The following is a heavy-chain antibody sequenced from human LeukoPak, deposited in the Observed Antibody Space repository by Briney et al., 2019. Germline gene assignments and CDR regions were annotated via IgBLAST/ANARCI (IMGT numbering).Heavy chain of an antibody. V-gene: IGHV4-34*01. CDR3: ARHRAGWFDP. CDR2: INHSGST. J-gene: IGHJ5*02. Sequence: SETPSLTCAVYGGSFSGYYWSWIRQPPGKGLEWIGEINHSGSTNYNPSLKSRVTISVDTSKNQFSLKLSSVTAADTAVYYCARHRAGWFDPWGQGTLVTVSS. CDR1: GGSFSGYY. D-gene: IGHD5-24*01.